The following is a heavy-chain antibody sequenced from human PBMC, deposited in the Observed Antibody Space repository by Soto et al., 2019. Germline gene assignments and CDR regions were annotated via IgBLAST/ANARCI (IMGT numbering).Heavy chain of an antibody. CDR1: GFTFSSYG. CDR2: ISYDGSNT. V-gene: IGHV3-30*18. J-gene: IGHJ4*02. CDR3: AKEGGLSGSYYISSSYYFDY. D-gene: IGHD1-26*01. Sequence: QVQLVESGGGVVQPGRSLRLSCAASGFTFSSYGMHWVRQAPGKGLEWVAIISYDGSNTYYADSVKGRFTISRDNSKNELYLQMNSLRAEDTSVYYCAKEGGLSGSYYISSSYYFDYWGQGTLVTVSS.